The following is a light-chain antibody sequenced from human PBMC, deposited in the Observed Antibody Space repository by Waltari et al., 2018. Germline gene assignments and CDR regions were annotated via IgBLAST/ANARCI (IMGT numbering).Light chain of an antibody. Sequence: QSALTQPASVSGSPGQSITISCSGTDSDVGAYDFVSWYQQHPGKAPHLLIYEVSNRPSGSSNRFSPAKSGNTASLTISVLQAEDEADYYCSSYTTSSAPGVFGTGTRVTVL. J-gene: IGLJ1*01. CDR2: EVS. V-gene: IGLV2-14*01. CDR1: DSDVGAYDF. CDR3: SSYTTSSAPGV.